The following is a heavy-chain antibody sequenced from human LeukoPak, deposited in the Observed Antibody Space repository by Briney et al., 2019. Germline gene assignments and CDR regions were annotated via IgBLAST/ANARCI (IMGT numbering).Heavy chain of an antibody. J-gene: IGHJ4*02. CDR1: GFTFSSYS. D-gene: IGHD5-12*01. V-gene: IGHV3-21*04. Sequence: PGESLRLSCAASGFTFSSYSMNWVRQAPGKGLELVSSISSSSSYIYYADSVKGRFTIPRDNSKNTLYLQMNSLRAEDTAVYYCAKEKRRGYSGYDPTLHIFDYWGQGTLVTVSS. CDR3: AKEKRRGYSGYDPTLHIFDY. CDR2: ISSSSSYI.